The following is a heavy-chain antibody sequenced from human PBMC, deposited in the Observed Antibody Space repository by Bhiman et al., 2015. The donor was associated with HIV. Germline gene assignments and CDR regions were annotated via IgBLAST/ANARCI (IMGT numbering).Heavy chain of an antibody. V-gene: IGHV3-30*04. J-gene: IGHJ4*02. Sequence: VQLLESGGGLVQPGGSLRLSCSASGFTFTTFSIHWVRQAPGKGLEWVAVLPYDEGQNFYGDSVKGRFTISIDTSETTVFLQMNSLRTDDTAVYYCAREPGGTTQGRFDYWGQGTLVTVSS. CDR1: GFTFTTFS. CDR3: AREPGGTTQGRFDY. D-gene: IGHD1-7*01. CDR2: LPYDEGQN.